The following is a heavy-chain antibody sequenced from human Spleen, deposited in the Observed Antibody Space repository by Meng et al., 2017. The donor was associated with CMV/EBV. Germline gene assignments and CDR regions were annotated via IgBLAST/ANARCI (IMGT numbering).Heavy chain of an antibody. CDR1: GFTFSSYS. CDR2: ISSSSSYI. D-gene: IGHD5-18*01. CDR3: ATIPIQLWVPFDY. J-gene: IGHJ4*02. V-gene: IGHV3-21*01. Sequence: EVQLVESGGGLVKPGGSXXPSCAASGFTFSSYSMNWVRQAPGKGLEWVSSISSSSSYIYYADSVKGRFTISRDNAKNSLYLQMNSLRAEDTAVYYCATIPIQLWVPFDYWGQGTRVTVSS.